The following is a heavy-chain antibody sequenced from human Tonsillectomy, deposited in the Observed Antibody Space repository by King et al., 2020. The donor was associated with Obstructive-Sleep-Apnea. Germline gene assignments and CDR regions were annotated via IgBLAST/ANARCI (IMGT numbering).Heavy chain of an antibody. J-gene: IGHJ5*02. CDR2: IKTDGSAA. CDR3: ARPAQWFGDNFFDP. D-gene: IGHD3-10*01. Sequence: VQLVESGGGLVQPGGSLRLSCAASGFTFSDYWMHWVRQTPGKGLEWVSRIKTDGSAAQYADSVRGRFTISRDNAKRTVYLQMNSLRAEDTAVYYFARPAQWFGDNFFDPWGQGTLVTVSS. V-gene: IGHV3-74*03. CDR1: GFTFSDYW.